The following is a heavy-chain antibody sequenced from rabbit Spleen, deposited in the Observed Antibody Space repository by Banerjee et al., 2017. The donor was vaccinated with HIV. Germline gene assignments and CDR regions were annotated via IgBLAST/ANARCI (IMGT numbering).Heavy chain of an antibody. J-gene: IGHJ4*01. V-gene: IGHV1S40*01. D-gene: IGHD5-1*01. Sequence: QSLEESGGDLVKPGASLTLTCTASGFSFSSSYYMCWVRQAPGKGLECIACIYAGSSGSTYYASWAKGRFTISRTSSSTVTLQMTSLTVADTATYFCARAGEGGDGYLNLWGPGTLVTVS. CDR3: ARAGEGGDGYLNL. CDR1: GFSFSSSYY. CDR2: IYAGSSGST.